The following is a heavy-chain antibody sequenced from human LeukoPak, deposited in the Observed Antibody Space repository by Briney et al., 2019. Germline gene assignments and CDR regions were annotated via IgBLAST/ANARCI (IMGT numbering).Heavy chain of an antibody. Sequence: SETLSLTCTVSGGSISSYYWSWIRQPPGKGLEWIGYIYLSGTTYRNPSLKSRVTISLDRSKHQFSLSLKSVTAADTAVYFCARAVYYYDSSGYYYGVYFDYWGQGTLVTVSP. CDR2: IYLSGTT. V-gene: IGHV4-59*12. CDR1: GGSISSYY. CDR3: ARAVYYYDSSGYYYGVYFDY. D-gene: IGHD3-22*01. J-gene: IGHJ4*02.